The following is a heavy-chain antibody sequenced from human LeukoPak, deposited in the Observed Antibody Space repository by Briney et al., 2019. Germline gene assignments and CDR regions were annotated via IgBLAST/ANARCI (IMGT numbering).Heavy chain of an antibody. CDR3: VSGFRYGHY. V-gene: IGHV3-74*01. J-gene: IGHJ4*02. D-gene: IGHD3-9*01. CDR2: INSDGSST. CDR1: GFTFSDYY. Sequence: PGGSLRLSCAASGFTFSDYYMDWVRQAPGKGLVWVSRINSDGSSTSYADSVKGRFTISRDNAKNTLYLQMNSLRAEDTAVYYCVSGFRYGHYWGQGTLVTVSS.